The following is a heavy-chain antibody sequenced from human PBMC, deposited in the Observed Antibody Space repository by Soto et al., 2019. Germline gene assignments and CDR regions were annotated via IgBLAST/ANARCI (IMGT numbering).Heavy chain of an antibody. V-gene: IGHV1-46*01. Sequence: ASVKVSCKASGYTFTSYYMHWVRQAPGQGLEWMGIINPSGGSTSYAQKFQGRVTMTRDTSTSTVYMELSSLRSEDTAVYYCARHPGIAVAGPPVLYYYYGMDVWGQ. CDR1: GYTFTSYY. D-gene: IGHD6-19*01. CDR3: ARHPGIAVAGPPVLYYYYGMDV. J-gene: IGHJ6*02. CDR2: INPSGGST.